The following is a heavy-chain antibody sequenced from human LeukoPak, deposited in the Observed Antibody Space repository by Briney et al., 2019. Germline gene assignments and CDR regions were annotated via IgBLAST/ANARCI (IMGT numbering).Heavy chain of an antibody. D-gene: IGHD1-14*01. CDR3: ARAREPEAIDY. Sequence: SETLSLTCAVYGGSFSGYYWSWIRQPPGKGLEWVGEINHSGRTNYNPSLKSRVTVSVDTSKNQFSLKLTSMTAADTGVYYCARAREPEAIDYWGQGTLVTVSS. J-gene: IGHJ4*02. CDR1: GGSFSGYY. V-gene: IGHV4-34*01. CDR2: INHSGRT.